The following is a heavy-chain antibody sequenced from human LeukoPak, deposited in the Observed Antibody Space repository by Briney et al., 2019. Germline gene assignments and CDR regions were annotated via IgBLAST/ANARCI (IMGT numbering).Heavy chain of an antibody. V-gene: IGHV3-9*01. D-gene: IGHD3-22*01. CDR1: GFTFDDYA. J-gene: IGHJ4*02. CDR2: ITWNSGTI. Sequence: PGGSLRLSCAASGFTFDDYAIHWVRQAPGKGLEWVSGITWNSGTIGYADSVKGRFTVSRDNAKNSLYLQMNSLRAEDTAVYYCARNLRRETSNSGYYDYWGQGTLVTVSS. CDR3: ARNLRRETSNSGYYDY.